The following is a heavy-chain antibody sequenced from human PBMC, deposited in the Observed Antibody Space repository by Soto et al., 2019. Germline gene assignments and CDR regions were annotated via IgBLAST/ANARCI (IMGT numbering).Heavy chain of an antibody. CDR2: IFHSGST. D-gene: IGHD6-19*01. Sequence: SETLSLTCAVSGGSISSSNWWSWVRQPPGKGLEWIGEIFHSGSTNYNPSLKSRVTISLDMSNNQFSLKLNSVTAADTAVYYCARVTSGLSLFDYWGQGTLVTGLL. CDR1: GGSISSSNW. J-gene: IGHJ4*02. CDR3: ARVTSGLSLFDY. V-gene: IGHV4-4*02.